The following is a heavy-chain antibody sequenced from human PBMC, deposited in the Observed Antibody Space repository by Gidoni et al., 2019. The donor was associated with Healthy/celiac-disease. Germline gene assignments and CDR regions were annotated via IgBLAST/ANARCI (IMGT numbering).Heavy chain of an antibody. CDR1: GFTFSSYA. CDR3: AKDLRGGGWSDEYYFDY. D-gene: IGHD6-19*01. CDR2: ISGSGGST. V-gene: IGHV3-23*01. J-gene: IGHJ4*02. Sequence: EVQLLESGGGLVQPGGSLRLSCAASGFTFSSYAMSWVRQAPGKGLGWVSAISGSGGSTYYADSVKGRFTISRDNSKNTLYLQMNSLRAEDTAVYYCAKDLRGGGWSDEYYFDYWGQGTLVTVSS.